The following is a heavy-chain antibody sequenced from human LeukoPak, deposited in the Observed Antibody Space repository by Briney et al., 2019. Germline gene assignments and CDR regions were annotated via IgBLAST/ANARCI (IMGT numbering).Heavy chain of an antibody. CDR1: DFTFSSCG. V-gene: IGHV3-30*18. CDR2: ISNDGSGT. J-gene: IGHJ4*02. D-gene: IGHD1-20*01. Sequence: GTSLRLSCAASDFTFSSCGMYWVRQAPGKGLEWMAAISNDGSGTHYGDSVKGRFTISRDNSKNALYLQMNSLRADDTAMYHCAKSKYNWNDRAYFERWGQGTLVTVSS. CDR3: AKSKYNWNDRAYFER.